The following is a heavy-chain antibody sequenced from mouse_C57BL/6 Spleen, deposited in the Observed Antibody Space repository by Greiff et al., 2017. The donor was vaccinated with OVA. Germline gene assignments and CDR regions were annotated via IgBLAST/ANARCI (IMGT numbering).Heavy chain of an antibody. V-gene: IGHV5-6*01. CDR2: ISSGGSYT. J-gene: IGHJ2*01. CDR3: ARHRESGTGYFDY. D-gene: IGHD4-1*01. CDR1: GFTFSSYG. Sequence: EVQLVESGGDLVKPGGSLKLSCAASGFTFSSYGMSWVRQTPDKRLEWVATISSGGSYTYYPDSVKGRFTISRDNAKNTLYLQMSSLKSEDTAMYYCARHRESGTGYFDYWGQGTTLTVSS.